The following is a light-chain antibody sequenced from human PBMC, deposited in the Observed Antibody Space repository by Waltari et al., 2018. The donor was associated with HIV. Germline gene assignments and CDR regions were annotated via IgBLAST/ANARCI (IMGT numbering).Light chain of an antibody. CDR3: QQYFSHPRT. Sequence: DIVMPQSSDSLAVSLGERATINCRTRQNVTHSSTNNNYVAWDPQKAGQSPQLIISWASTRESGIPDRFSGSGSGTEFSLTINTLQTEDVAVYYCQQYFSHPRTFGQGTRIEIK. CDR2: WAS. CDR1: QNVTHSSTNNNY. J-gene: IGKJ2*01. V-gene: IGKV4-1*01.